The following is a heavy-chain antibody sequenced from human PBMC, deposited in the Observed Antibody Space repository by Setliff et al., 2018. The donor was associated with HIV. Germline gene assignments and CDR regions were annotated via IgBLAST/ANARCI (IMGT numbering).Heavy chain of an antibody. CDR3: AMSPYSSGLFDY. D-gene: IGHD6-19*01. J-gene: IGHJ4*02. CDR2: ISGSGGSP. CDR1: GFTFDDYA. V-gene: IGHV3-23*01. Sequence: GGSLRLSCAASGFTFDDYAMHWVRQAPGKGLEWVSSISGSGGSPYYADSVKGRFTISRDNSKNTLYLQMNSLRAEDTAVYYCAMSPYSSGLFDYWGQGIPVTVSS.